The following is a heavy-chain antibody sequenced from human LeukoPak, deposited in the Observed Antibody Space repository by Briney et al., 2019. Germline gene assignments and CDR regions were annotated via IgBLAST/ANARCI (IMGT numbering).Heavy chain of an antibody. CDR3: AKDALTGFDY. V-gene: IGHV3-30*18. CDR1: GFTFSNYW. D-gene: IGHD1-14*01. CDR2: ISYDGSNK. Sequence: GGSLRLSCAASGFTFSNYWMHWVRQAPGKGLEWVAVISYDGSNKYYADSVKGRFTISRDNSKNTLYLQMNSLRAEDTAVYYCAKDALTGFDYWGLGTLVTVSS. J-gene: IGHJ4*02.